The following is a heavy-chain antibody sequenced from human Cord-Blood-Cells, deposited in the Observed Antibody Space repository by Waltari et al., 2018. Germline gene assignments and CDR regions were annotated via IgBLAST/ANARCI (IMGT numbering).Heavy chain of an antibody. Sequence: QVQLVQSGAEVKKPGSSVKVSCKASGGTFSSYAISWVRQAPGQGLEWMGGIIPSFGTANDAQKFQGRVTITADESTSTAYMGLSSLGAEERAVYYCANHVDTAMVNWFDPWGQGTLVTVSS. D-gene: IGHD5-18*01. V-gene: IGHV1-69*12. CDR2: IIPSFGTA. CDR3: ANHVDTAMVNWFDP. J-gene: IGHJ5*02. CDR1: GGTFSSYA.